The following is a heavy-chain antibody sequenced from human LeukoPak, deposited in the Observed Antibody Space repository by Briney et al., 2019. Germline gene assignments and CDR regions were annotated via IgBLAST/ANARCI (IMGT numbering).Heavy chain of an antibody. CDR2: IYYSGST. CDR3: ARSFTVTRSPFDY. J-gene: IGHJ4*02. Sequence: SETLSLTCTVSGDSISSYYWSWIRQPPGKGLEWIGYIYYSGSTNYNPSLKSRVTISVDTSKNQFSLKLSSVTAADTAVYYCARSFTVTRSPFDYWGQGTLVTVSS. D-gene: IGHD4-17*01. V-gene: IGHV4-59*01. CDR1: GDSISSYY.